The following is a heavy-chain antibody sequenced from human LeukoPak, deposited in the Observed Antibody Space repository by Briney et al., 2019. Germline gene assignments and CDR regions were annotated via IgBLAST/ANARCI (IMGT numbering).Heavy chain of an antibody. CDR2: IIPILGIA. V-gene: IGHV1-69*04. Sequence: VASVKVSCKASGGTFSSYAISWVRQAPGQGLEWMGRIIPILGIANYAQKFQGRVTITADKSTSTAYMELSSLRSEDTAVYYCARGGYCSGGSCYSSDFDYWGQGTLVTVSS. CDR3: ARGGYCSGGSCYSSDFDY. CDR1: GGTFSSYA. J-gene: IGHJ4*02. D-gene: IGHD2-15*01.